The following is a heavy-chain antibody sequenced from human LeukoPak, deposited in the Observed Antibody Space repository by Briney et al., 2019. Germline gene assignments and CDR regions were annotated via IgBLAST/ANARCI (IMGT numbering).Heavy chain of an antibody. D-gene: IGHD2-8*01. V-gene: IGHV4-4*02. Sequence: PSETLSLTCDVSGGSISSSNWWCGVRPPPGKGQEWIGEIYHSGSTNYNPSLKSRVTISVDKSKNQFSLKLSSVTAADTAVYYCARMDGVRTFDYWGQGTLVTVSS. CDR2: IYHSGST. J-gene: IGHJ4*02. CDR3: ARMDGVRTFDY. CDR1: GGSISSSNW.